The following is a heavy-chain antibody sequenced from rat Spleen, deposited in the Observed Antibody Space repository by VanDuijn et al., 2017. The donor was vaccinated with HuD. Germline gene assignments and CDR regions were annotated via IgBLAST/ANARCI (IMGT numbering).Heavy chain of an antibody. CDR1: GITFNNFW. CDR2: ISNTGGST. CDR3: TTDRLGADYFDY. Sequence: EVQLVESGGGLVQPGRSLKLSCVASGITFNNFWMSWIRQAPGKGLEWVASISNTGGSTYYPDSVKGRFTISRDNAKSTLYLQMDSLRSEDTATYYCTTDRLGADYFDYWGQGVMVTVSS. V-gene: IGHV5-31*01. J-gene: IGHJ2*01. D-gene: IGHD5-1*01.